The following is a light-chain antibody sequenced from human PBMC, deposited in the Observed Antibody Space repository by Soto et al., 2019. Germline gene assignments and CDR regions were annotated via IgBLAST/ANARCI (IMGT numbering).Light chain of an antibody. J-gene: IGKJ5*01. V-gene: IGKV3-11*01. CDR1: QSVSIL. Sequence: EIVMTQSPATLSVSPGERATLSCRASQSVSILLAWYQQKPGQAPRLLIYGASSRATGIPDRFSGSGSGTDFTLTISSLEPEDFALYYCQQRSNWPITFGQGTRLEIK. CDR3: QQRSNWPIT. CDR2: GAS.